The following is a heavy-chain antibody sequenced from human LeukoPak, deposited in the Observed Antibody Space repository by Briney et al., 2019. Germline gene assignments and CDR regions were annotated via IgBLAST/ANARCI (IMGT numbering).Heavy chain of an antibody. CDR3: ARSTTVTTNFDY. CDR1: GFTFSSYG. J-gene: IGHJ4*02. Sequence: GGSLRLSCSASGFTFSSYGMHWVRQAPRKGLECVSAITPDGGSTFYADSVKGRFSISRDSSKNTLYLQMGSLRAEDMAVYYCARSTTVTTNFDYWGQGTLVTVSS. D-gene: IGHD4-17*01. CDR2: ITPDGGST. V-gene: IGHV3-64*02.